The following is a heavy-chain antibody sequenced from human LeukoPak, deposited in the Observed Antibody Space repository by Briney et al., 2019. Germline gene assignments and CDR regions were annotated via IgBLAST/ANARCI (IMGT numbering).Heavy chain of an antibody. CDR1: GFTFSRYW. D-gene: IGHD2-2*01. V-gene: IGHV3-74*03. CDR2: INSDGSST. J-gene: IGHJ4*02. CDR3: AGDPATEYYFDY. Sequence: GGSLRLSCAASGFTFSRYWMHWVRQAPGKGLVWVSRINSDGSSTTYADSVKGRFTISRDNAKNTLYLQMNSLRAEDTAVYYCAGDPATEYYFDYWGQGTLVTVSS.